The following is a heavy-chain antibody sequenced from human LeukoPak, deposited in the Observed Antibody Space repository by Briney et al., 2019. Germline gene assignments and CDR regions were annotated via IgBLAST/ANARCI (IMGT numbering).Heavy chain of an antibody. V-gene: IGHV4-59*01. D-gene: IGHD1-14*01. CDR3: AGMRITTPTVRTLDY. CDR1: GVSMSTYY. J-gene: IGHJ4*02. Sequence: SETLSLTCTASGVSMSTYYWTWIRQPPGKGLEWIGFIYYTGSTNYNPSLKSRVTISVDTSKNRFSLKLSSVTAADTAVYYCAGMRITTPTVRTLDYWGQGTLVTVSS. CDR2: IYYTGST.